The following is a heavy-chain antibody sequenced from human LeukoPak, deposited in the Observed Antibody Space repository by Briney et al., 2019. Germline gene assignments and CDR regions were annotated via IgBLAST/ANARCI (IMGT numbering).Heavy chain of an antibody. CDR2: IYYSGST. V-gene: IGHV4-59*01. CDR1: GGSISSYY. J-gene: IGHJ4*02. Sequence: SETLSLTCTVSGGSISSYYWSWIRQPPGKGLEWVGYIYYSGSTNYKPSLKSRVTISVDTSKDQFSLKLSSVTAADTAVYYCARGSTVTNRRGYYFDYWGRGTLVTVSS. CDR3: ARGSTVTNRRGYYFDY. D-gene: IGHD4-17*01.